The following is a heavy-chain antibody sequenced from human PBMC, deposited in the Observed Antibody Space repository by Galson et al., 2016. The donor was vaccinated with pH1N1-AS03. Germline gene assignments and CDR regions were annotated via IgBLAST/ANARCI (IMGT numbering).Heavy chain of an antibody. CDR2: LIPMLNIP. J-gene: IGHJ3*02. CDR1: RGTFNTYA. V-gene: IGHV1-69*04. Sequence: SVKVSCKASRGTFNTYAISWVRQAPGQGLEWMGRLIPMLNIPDYAQKFQVRVTITADKSTNTAYMELTNLRSDDTALYYCAKGYSATPSGTFDIWGQGTMVTVSS. CDR3: AKGYSATPSGTFDI. D-gene: IGHD2-15*01.